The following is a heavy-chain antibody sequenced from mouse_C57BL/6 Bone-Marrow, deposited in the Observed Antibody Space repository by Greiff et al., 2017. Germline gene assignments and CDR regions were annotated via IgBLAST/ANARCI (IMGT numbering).Heavy chain of an antibody. CDR1: GYTFTCYW. CDR2: IDPSDSYT. CDR3: AMSYAMDY. V-gene: IGHV1-59*01. J-gene: IGHJ4*01. Sequence: QVQLKQPGAELVRPGTSVKLSCKASGYTFTCYWMPWVQQRPGQGLEWIGVIDPSDSYTNYNHKFKGKATFTVDTSSNTAYMQLSSLTSEDSAVYYCAMSYAMDYWGQGTSVTVSS.